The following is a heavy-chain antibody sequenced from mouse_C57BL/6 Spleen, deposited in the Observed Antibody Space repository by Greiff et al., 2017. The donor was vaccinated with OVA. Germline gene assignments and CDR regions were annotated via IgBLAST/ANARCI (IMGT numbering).Heavy chain of an antibody. V-gene: IGHV1-7*01. J-gene: IGHJ2*01. CDR3: ARGSSQRIFDY. D-gene: IGHD1-1*01. Sequence: VQRVESGAELAKPGASVKLSCKASGYTFTSYWMHWVKQRPGQGLEWIGYINPSSGYTKYNQKFKDKATLTADKSSSTAYMQLSSLTYEDSAVYYCARGSSQRIFDYWGQGTTLTVSS. CDR1: GYTFTSYW. CDR2: INPSSGYT.